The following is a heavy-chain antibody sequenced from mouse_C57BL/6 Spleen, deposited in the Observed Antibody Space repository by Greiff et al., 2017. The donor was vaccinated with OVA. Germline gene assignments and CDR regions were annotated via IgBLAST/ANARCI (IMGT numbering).Heavy chain of an antibody. CDR3: ARIYYGSSYGFAY. CDR2: IYPGSGST. V-gene: IGHV1-55*01. J-gene: IGHJ3*01. Sequence: VQLQQSGAELVKPGASVKMSCKASGYTFTSYWITWVKQRPGQGLEWIGDIYPGSGSTNYNEKFKSKATLTVDTSSSTAYMQLSSLTSEDSAVYYGARIYYGSSYGFAYWGQGTLVTVSA. D-gene: IGHD1-1*01. CDR1: GYTFTSYW.